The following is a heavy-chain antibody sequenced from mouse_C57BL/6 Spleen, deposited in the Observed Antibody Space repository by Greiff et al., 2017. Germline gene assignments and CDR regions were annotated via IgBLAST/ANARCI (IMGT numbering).Heavy chain of an antibody. CDR1: GYTFTEYT. J-gene: IGHJ4*01. CDR2: FYPGSGSI. V-gene: IGHV1-62-2*01. D-gene: IGHD2-4*01. Sequence: LQESGAELVKPGASVKLSCKASGYTFTEYTIHWVKQRSGQGLEWIGWFYPGSGSIKYNEKFKDKATLTADKSSSTVYMELSRLTSEDSAVYFCARHEDGLPPYYYAMDYWGQGTSVTVSS. CDR3: ARHEDGLPPYYYAMDY.